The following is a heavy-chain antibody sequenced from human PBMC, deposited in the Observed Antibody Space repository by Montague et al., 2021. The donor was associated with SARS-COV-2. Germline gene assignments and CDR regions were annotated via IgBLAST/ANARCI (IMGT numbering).Heavy chain of an antibody. J-gene: IGHJ6*03. D-gene: IGHD3-3*01. Sequence: TLSLTCTVSGGSISSGSYYWSWIRQPAGKGLEWIGRIYTSGSTNYXPSLKSRVTISVDTSKNQFSLKLSSVTAADTAVYYCARDALFRTYCGFWSGYRERSSMDVWGKGTPVTVSS. V-gene: IGHV4-61*02. CDR2: IYTSGST. CDR1: GGSISSGSYY. CDR3: ARDALFRTYCGFWSGYRERSSMDV.